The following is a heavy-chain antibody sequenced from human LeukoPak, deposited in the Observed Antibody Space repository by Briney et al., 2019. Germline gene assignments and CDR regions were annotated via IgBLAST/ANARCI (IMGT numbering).Heavy chain of an antibody. CDR3: AKAEGSGSYYNVRTPYYFDY. V-gene: IGHV3-23*01. Sequence: GGSLRLSCAASGFTFSSYAMSWVRQAPGKGLEWVSAISGSGSSTYYADSVKGRFTISRDNSKNTLYLQMNSLRAEDTAVYYCAKAEGSGSYYNVRTPYYFDYWGQGTLVTVSS. J-gene: IGHJ4*02. D-gene: IGHD3-10*01. CDR1: GFTFSSYA. CDR2: ISGSGSST.